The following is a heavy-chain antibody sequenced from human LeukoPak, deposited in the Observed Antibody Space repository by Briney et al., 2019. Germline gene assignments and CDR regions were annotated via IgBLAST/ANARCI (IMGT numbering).Heavy chain of an antibody. CDR3: ARNYPPAMHIISAGGAQQIQH. Sequence: GASVKVSCKASGYTFSTYSMNWVRQAPGQGLEWMGWINTKTGNPTYAQTFTGRFVFSLDTSVSTAYLQISSLKAEDTAIYYCARNYPPAMHIISAGGAQQIQHWGQGTLVTVSS. J-gene: IGHJ1*01. V-gene: IGHV7-4-1*02. D-gene: IGHD6-13*01. CDR2: INTKTGNP. CDR1: GYTFSTYS.